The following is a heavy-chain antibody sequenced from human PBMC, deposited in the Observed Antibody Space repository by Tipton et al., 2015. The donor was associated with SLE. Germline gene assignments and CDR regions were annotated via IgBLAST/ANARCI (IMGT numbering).Heavy chain of an antibody. V-gene: IGHV4-34*01. CDR2: INHSGST. CDR3: ARAIVSTIIGWFDP. CDR1: GGSFSGYY. J-gene: IGHJ5*02. Sequence: TLSLTCAVYGGSFSGYYWSWLRQPPGKGLEWIGEINHSGSTNYNPSPKSRVTISVDTSKNQFSLKLSSVTAADTAVYYCARAIVSTIIGWFDPWGQGTLVTVSS. D-gene: IGHD5/OR15-5a*01.